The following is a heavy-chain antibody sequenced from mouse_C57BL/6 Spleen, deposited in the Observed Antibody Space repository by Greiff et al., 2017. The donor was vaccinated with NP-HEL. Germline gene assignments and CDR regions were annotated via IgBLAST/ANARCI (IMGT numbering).Heavy chain of an antibody. CDR2: IDPENGDT. Sequence: VQLQQSGAELVRPGASVKLSCTASGFNIKDDYMHWVKQRPEQGLEWIGWIDPENGDTEYASKFQGKATITADTSSNTAYLQLSSLTSEDTAVYYCTRYGSSCVGYADWGNGTLVTVSA. D-gene: IGHD1-1*01. CDR3: TRYGSSCVGYAD. J-gene: IGHJ3*01. CDR1: GFNIKDDY. V-gene: IGHV14-4*01.